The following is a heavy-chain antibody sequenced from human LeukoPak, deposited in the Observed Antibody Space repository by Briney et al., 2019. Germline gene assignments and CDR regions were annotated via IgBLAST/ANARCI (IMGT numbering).Heavy chain of an antibody. J-gene: IGHJ4*02. Sequence: VASVKVSCKASGYTFTGYYMHWVRQAPGQGLEWVGWINPNSGGTNYAQKFQGRVTMTRDTSISTAYMELSRLRSDDTAVYYCARDSDYIWGSYRYTFAYWGQGTLVTVSS. V-gene: IGHV1-2*02. CDR2: INPNSGGT. D-gene: IGHD3-16*02. CDR3: ARDSDYIWGSYRYTFAY. CDR1: GYTFTGYY.